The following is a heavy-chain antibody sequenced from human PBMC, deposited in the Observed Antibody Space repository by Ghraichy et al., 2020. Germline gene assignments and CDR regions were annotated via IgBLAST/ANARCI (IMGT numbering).Heavy chain of an antibody. CDR3: ASGWELPHNGD. Sequence: GSLRLSCTVSGGSISSSSYYWGWIRQPPGKGLEWIGSIYYSGSTYYNPSLKSRVTISVDTSKNQFSLKLSSVTAADTAVYYCASGWELPHNGDWGQGTLVTVSS. J-gene: IGHJ4*02. V-gene: IGHV4-39*01. D-gene: IGHD1-26*01. CDR2: IYYSGST. CDR1: GGSISSSSYY.